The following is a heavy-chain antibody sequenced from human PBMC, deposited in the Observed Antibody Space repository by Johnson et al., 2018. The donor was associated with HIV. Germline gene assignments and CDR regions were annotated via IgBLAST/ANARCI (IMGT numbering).Heavy chain of an antibody. CDR3: AKDHWGVGSWQAFDI. CDR1: GFTFSSYA. D-gene: IGHD6-13*01. V-gene: IGHV3-30*04. Sequence: QMQLVESGGGVVQPGRSLRLSCAASGFTFSSYAMHWVRQAPGKGLEWVAVISYDGSNKYYADSVKGRFTISRDNSKNTLYLQMNSLRAEDTAVYYCAKDHWGVGSWQAFDIWGQGTMVTVSS. CDR2: ISYDGSNK. J-gene: IGHJ3*02.